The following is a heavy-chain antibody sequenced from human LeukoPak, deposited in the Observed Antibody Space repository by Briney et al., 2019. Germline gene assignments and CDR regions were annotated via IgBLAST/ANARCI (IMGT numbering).Heavy chain of an antibody. D-gene: IGHD7-27*01. CDR1: GFTFSSYE. Sequence: GGSLRLSCAASGFTFSSYEMNWVRQAPGKGLEWVSYISSSGSTIYYADSVKGRFTISRDNAKNSLYLQMNSLRAEDTAVYYCASRNWGRPSDYWGQGTLVTVSS. V-gene: IGHV3-48*03. CDR3: ASRNWGRPSDY. J-gene: IGHJ4*02. CDR2: ISSSGSTI.